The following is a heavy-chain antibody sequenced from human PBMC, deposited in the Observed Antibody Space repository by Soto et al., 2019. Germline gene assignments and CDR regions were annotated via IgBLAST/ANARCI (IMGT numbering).Heavy chain of an antibody. CDR2: IKSRTDGGTT. Sequence: EVQLVESGGGLVKPGGSLRLSCAASGFTFSNAWMRWVRQAPGQGLEWVGGIKSRTDGGTTDYAAPVKGRFTISRDDSNNTLYLQMNSLKTEDTAVYYCTTDQLTFYDFWSGTSNPFGYWGQGTLVTVSS. J-gene: IGHJ4*02. V-gene: IGHV3-15*01. D-gene: IGHD3-3*01. CDR3: TTDQLTFYDFWSGTSNPFGY. CDR1: GFTFSNAW.